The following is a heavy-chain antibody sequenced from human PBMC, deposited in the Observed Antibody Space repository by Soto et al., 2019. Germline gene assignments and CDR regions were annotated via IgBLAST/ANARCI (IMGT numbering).Heavy chain of an antibody. Sequence: PVGSLRLSCAASGFSFGTYWMSWVRQAPGKGLEWVANMKYDGSETYYVDSVRGRFTISRNNAKTSLYLQMNSLRADDTAVYYCAKGGHIDCCGQGTLVTVSS. CDR2: MKYDGSET. J-gene: IGHJ4*02. CDR1: GFSFGTYW. D-gene: IGHD3-16*01. V-gene: IGHV3-7*03. CDR3: AKGGHIDC.